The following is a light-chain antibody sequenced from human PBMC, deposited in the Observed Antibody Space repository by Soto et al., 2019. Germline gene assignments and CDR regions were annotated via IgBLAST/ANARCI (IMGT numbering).Light chain of an antibody. CDR3: LQYYSTPGT. V-gene: IGKV4-1*01. Sequence: DIVMTQSPESLAVSLGERATINCKSSQSVLSSSNNKNYLAWYQQKPGQPPKLLIYWASTRESGVPDRFSGSGSETDFTLTISSLQAEDVEVYSCLQYYSTPGTFGQGTRLEIK. J-gene: IGKJ5*01. CDR1: QSVLSSSNNKNY. CDR2: WAS.